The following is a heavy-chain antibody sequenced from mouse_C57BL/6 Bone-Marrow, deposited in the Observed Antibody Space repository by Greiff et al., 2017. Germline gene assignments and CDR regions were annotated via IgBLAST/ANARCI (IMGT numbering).Heavy chain of an antibody. CDR1: GFNIKDDY. V-gene: IGHV14-4*01. CDR2: IDPENGDT. D-gene: IGHD1-1*01. Sequence: EVQLQQSGAELVRPGASVKLSCTASGFNIKDDYMHWVKQRPEQGLEWIGWIDPENGDTEYASKFQGKVTRTAATSSNTAYLRLSSLTYEDTAVYYCNPSYYYGASYGYWGQGTTLTVSS. CDR3: NPSYYYGASYGY. J-gene: IGHJ2*01.